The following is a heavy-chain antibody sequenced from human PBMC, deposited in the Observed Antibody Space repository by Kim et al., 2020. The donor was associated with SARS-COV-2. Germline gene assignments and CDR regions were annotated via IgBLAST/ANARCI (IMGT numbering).Heavy chain of an antibody. Sequence: GGGTYDADSVTGRFTIAKDVFKNTLYLQMSSLRAEDTAVYYCARNFRFFDLWGRGTLVTVSS. CDR3: ARNFRFFDL. J-gene: IGHJ2*01. V-gene: IGHV3-23*01. CDR2: GGGT.